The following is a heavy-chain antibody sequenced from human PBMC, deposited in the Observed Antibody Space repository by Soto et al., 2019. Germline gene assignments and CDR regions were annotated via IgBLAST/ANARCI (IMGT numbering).Heavy chain of an antibody. J-gene: IGHJ4*02. V-gene: IGHV3-21*01. CDR1: GFTFSSYS. D-gene: IGHD3-10*01. Sequence: EVQLVESGGGLVKPGGSLRLSCAASGFTFSSYSMNWVRQAPGKGLEWVSSISSSSSYIYYADSVKGRFTISRDNANNSLYLQMNSLSAEDTAVYYCARDKYGSGSYPDYWGQGTLVTVSS. CDR2: ISSSSSYI. CDR3: ARDKYGSGSYPDY.